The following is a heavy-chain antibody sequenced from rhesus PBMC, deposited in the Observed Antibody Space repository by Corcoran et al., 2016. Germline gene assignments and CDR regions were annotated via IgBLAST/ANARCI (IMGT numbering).Heavy chain of an antibody. J-gene: IGHJ1*01. CDR2: IYGSGRST. V-gene: IGHV4-169*01. Sequence: QLQLQESGPGLVKPSETLSVTCAVSGGSISSSYWSWIRQAPGKGLEWIGYIYGSGRSTNYNPSHKSRVTLSVDTSKNQLSLKLSSVTTADTAVYYCARVGSWDEYFEFWGQGALVTVSS. CDR3: ARVGSWDEYFEF. D-gene: IGHD6-25*01. CDR1: GGSISSSY.